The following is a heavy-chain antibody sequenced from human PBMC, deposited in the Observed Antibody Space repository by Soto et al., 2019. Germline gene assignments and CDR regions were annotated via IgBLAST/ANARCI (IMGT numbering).Heavy chain of an antibody. CDR2: ISSSGGST. V-gene: IGHV3-23*01. Sequence: EVQLLESGGGLVQPGGSLRLSCAASGFTFSSYAMTWVRQAPGKGLEWVSTISSSGGSTYYADSVEGRFTISRDNSKNTLYLQMNSLRAEDTAVYYCAKEWSDARTREKCGLVGYWGQGTLVTVSS. CDR1: GFTFSSYA. D-gene: IGHD2-8*01. J-gene: IGHJ4*02. CDR3: AKEWSDARTREKCGLVGY.